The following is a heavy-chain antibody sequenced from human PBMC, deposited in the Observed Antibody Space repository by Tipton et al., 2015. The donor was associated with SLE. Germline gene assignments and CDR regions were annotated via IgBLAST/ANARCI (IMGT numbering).Heavy chain of an antibody. CDR3: ASDGMLEFSGSPDLDY. J-gene: IGHJ4*02. CDR2: LRYAGSEK. V-gene: IGHV3-30*19. D-gene: IGHD1-26*01. CDR1: GFTFSSYG. Sequence: SLRLSCAASGFTFSSYGMYWVRQAPGKGLGWVAFLRYAGSEKSYADSVKGRFPISRANSRIMLHRQMNSLRPEETAVYYCASDGMLEFSGSPDLDYWGQGALVAVPS.